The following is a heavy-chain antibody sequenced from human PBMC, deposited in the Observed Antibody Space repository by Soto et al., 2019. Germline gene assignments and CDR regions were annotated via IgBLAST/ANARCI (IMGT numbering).Heavy chain of an antibody. D-gene: IGHD1-26*01. Sequence: PSETLSLTCSVSGGSVSSGSYYWSWIRQPPGKGLEWIGYIHYSGSTNYNSSLKSRVTISADTSKNQFSLKVISVTAADSAVYYCARCAGGSFLPDLWGQGTLVTVSS. J-gene: IGHJ5*02. CDR2: IHYSGST. V-gene: IGHV4-61*01. CDR3: ARCAGGSFLPDL. CDR1: GGSVSSGSYY.